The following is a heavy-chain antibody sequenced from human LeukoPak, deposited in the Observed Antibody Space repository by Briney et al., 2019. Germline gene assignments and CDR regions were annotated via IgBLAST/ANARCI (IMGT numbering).Heavy chain of an antibody. D-gene: IGHD3-22*01. CDR1: GYTFTSYG. V-gene: IGHV1-18*01. CDR3: ARGPLGYYDSSGYYYRTNFYYFDY. Sequence: ASVKVSCKASGYTFTSYGISWVRQAPGQGLEWMGWISAYNGNTNYAQKLQGRVTMTTDTSTSTAYMERRSLRSDDTAVYYCARGPLGYYDSSGYYYRTNFYYFDYWGQGTLVTVSS. CDR2: ISAYNGNT. J-gene: IGHJ4*02.